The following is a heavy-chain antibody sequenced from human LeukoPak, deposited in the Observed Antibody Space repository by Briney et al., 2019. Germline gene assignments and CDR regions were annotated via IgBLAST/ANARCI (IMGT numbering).Heavy chain of an antibody. Sequence: SETLSLTCAVYGGSFSGYYWSWIRQPPGKGLEWIGEINHSGSTNYNLSLKSRVTISVDTSKNQFSLKLSSVTAADTAVYYCASGTGPTPLYYFDYWGQGTLVTVSS. CDR1: GGSFSGYY. V-gene: IGHV4-34*01. J-gene: IGHJ4*02. D-gene: IGHD1-14*01. CDR3: ASGTGPTPLYYFDY. CDR2: INHSGST.